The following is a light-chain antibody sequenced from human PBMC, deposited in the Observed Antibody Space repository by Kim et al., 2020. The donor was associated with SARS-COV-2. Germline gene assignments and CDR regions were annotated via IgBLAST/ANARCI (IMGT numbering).Light chain of an antibody. Sequence: QAVVTQPPSASGTPGQRVTISCSGSSSNIGSNTVNLYQQLPGTAPKLLIYSNNQRPSGVPDRFSGSKSGTSASLAISGLQSEDEADYYCAAWDDSLNGPVFGTGTKVTVL. CDR3: AAWDDSLNGPV. V-gene: IGLV1-44*01. CDR1: SSNIGSNT. CDR2: SNN. J-gene: IGLJ1*01.